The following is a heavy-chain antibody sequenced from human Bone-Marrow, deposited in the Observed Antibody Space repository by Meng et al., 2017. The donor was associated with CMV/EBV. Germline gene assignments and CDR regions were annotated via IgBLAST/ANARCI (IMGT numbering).Heavy chain of an antibody. CDR1: GGSISSGDYY. Sequence: SETLCLTCTVSGGSISSGDYYWSWIRQPPGKGLEWIGYIYYSGSTYYNPSLKRRVTITVDTSKNQFSLKLSSVTAADAAMYLCARDGRVGTIRDEAFDIWGQGTMVTVSS. J-gene: IGHJ3*02. D-gene: IGHD5-12*01. CDR3: ARDGRVGTIRDEAFDI. CDR2: IYYSGST. V-gene: IGHV4-30-4*08.